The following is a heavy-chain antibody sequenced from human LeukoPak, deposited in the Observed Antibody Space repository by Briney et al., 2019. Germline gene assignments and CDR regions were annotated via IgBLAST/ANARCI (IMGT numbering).Heavy chain of an antibody. J-gene: IGHJ4*02. Sequence: ASVKVSCKASGYTFTSYGISWVRQAPGQGLEWMGWISAHNGNTNYAQKLQGRVTMTTDTSTSTAYMELRSLRSDDTAVYYCARDRLSYADYYDSSGYRDYWGQGTLVTVSS. V-gene: IGHV1-18*01. CDR3: ARDRLSYADYYDSSGYRDY. D-gene: IGHD3-22*01. CDR2: ISAHNGNT. CDR1: GYTFTSYG.